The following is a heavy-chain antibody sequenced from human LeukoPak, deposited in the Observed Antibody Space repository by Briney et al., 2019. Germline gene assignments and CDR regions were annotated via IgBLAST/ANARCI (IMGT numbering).Heavy chain of an antibody. CDR2: TYSGGGT. CDR3: ARDHGDI. CDR1: GFTVSSNY. D-gene: IGHD2-15*01. J-gene: IGHJ4*02. Sequence: GGSLRLSCAASGFTVSSNYMSWVRQAPGKGLEWVSVTYSGGGTYYADSVKGRFAVSRDNSKNTLYLQMNSLRVEDTAVYFRARDHGDIWGQGTLVTVSS. V-gene: IGHV3-66*01.